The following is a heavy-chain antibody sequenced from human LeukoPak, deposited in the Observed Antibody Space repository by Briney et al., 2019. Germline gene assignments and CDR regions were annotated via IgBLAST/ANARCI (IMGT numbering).Heavy chain of an antibody. V-gene: IGHV3-7*01. CDR1: GFTFSSYA. CDR3: AREGAAMVPFDY. D-gene: IGHD5-18*01. Sequence: PGGSLRLSCAASGFTFSSYAMSWVRQAPGKGLEWVANINQDGSEKYYVDSLKGRFTISRDNAKNSLYLQMNSLRAEDTAVFYCAREGAAMVPFDYWGQGTLVAVSS. J-gene: IGHJ4*02. CDR2: INQDGSEK.